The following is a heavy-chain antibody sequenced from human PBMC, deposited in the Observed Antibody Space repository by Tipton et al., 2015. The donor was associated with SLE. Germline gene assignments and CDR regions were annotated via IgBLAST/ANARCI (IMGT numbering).Heavy chain of an antibody. J-gene: IGHJ4*02. D-gene: IGHD3-22*01. CDR2: ISSSSSYT. CDR3: ARDESSGIFDY. V-gene: IGHV3-11*06. Sequence: SLRLSCAASGFTFSSYAMSWVRQAPGKGLEWVSYISSSSSYTNYADSVKGRFTISRDNAKNSLYLQMNSLRAEDTAVYYCARDESSGIFDYWGQGTLVTVSS. CDR1: GFTFSSYA.